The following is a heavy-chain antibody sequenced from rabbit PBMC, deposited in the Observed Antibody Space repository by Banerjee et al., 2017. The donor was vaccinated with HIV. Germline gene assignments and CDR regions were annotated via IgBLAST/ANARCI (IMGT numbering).Heavy chain of an antibody. V-gene: IGHV1S45*01. CDR1: GFSFSSSYY. CDR3: ARDLAGVTGWNFGL. CDR2: IDAGSSGST. J-gene: IGHJ6*01. Sequence: QEQLEESGGDLVKPGASLTLTCTASGFSFSSSYYMCWVRQAPGKGLEWIACIDAGSSGSTYYASWAKGRFTISKTSSTTVTLQMTSLTAADTATYFCARDLAGVTGWNFGLWGPGTLVTVS. D-gene: IGHD4-1*01.